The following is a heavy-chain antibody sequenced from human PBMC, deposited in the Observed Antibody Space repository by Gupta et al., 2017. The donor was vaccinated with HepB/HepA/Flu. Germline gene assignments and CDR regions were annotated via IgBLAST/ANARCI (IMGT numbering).Heavy chain of an antibody. CDR3: AKDRSIMVVLTGYYFGY. V-gene: IGHV3-30*18. CDR1: GFTFNTYG. J-gene: IGHJ4*02. Sequence: QVQLVKSRVGVVQRRRCLKLSCAASGFTFNTYGMAWVPRAAGKGLEWVAVISYDGSNKYYAEYVEGGFTMSRENSENTLYLQMNRLRAEDKAVYYCAKDRSIMVVLTGYYFGYWGEGTLGAVSS. CDR2: ISYDGSNK. D-gene: IGHD1-20*01.